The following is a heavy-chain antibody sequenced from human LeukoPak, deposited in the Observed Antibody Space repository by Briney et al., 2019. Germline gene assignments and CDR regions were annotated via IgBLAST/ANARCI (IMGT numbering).Heavy chain of an antibody. J-gene: IGHJ4*02. V-gene: IGHV3-7*05. D-gene: IGHD3-10*01. CDR2: IKKDGSEK. Sequence: GGALRLSWAASGFPFSTDWMSWVRQAPGKGLEWVANIKKDGSEKYYVDSVKGRFTISRDNAKNSLYLQMNSLRAEDTAVYYCASQSSGLFAYWGQGTLVTVSS. CDR1: GFPFSTDW. CDR3: ASQSSGLFAY.